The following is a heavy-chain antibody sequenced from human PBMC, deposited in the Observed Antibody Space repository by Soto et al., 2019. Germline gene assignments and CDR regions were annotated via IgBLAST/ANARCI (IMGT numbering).Heavy chain of an antibody. Sequence: PXETLSLSCTVSGGSMNNYDGSWIRQTPGKGLEWIGYMYYSGSSNYNSSLKSRVTISVDTSKNQFSLKLSSVTAADTAVYYCVSSGHTFGGVTWGLGTLVTVSS. CDR2: MYYSGSS. D-gene: IGHD3-16*01. CDR3: VSSGHTFGGVT. J-gene: IGHJ5*02. V-gene: IGHV4-59*01. CDR1: GGSMNNYD.